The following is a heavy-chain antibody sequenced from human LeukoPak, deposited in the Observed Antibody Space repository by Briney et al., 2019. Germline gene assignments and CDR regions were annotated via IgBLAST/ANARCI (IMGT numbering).Heavy chain of an antibody. J-gene: IGHJ6*03. V-gene: IGHV4-61*10. CDR1: GGSISSGSYY. Sequence: SQTLSLTCTVSGGSISSGSYYWSWIRQPAGKGLEWIGYIYYSGSTKYNPSLKSRVTISVDTSKNQFSLKLSSVTAADTAVYYCARGWGRSGYYYYYMDVWGKGTTVTVSS. CDR3: ARGWGRSGYYYYYMDV. CDR2: IYYSGST. D-gene: IGHD3-10*01.